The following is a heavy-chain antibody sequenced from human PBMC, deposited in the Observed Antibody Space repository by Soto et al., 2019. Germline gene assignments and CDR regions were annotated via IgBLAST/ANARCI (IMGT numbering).Heavy chain of an antibody. J-gene: IGHJ4*02. D-gene: IGHD3-10*01. CDR3: AKGEVRGIIPSYFDY. CDR1: GFTFSDYA. V-gene: IGHV3-23*01. Sequence: GGSLRLSCAASGFTFSDYAMAWVRQAPGKGLEWVSTISGSGHSTHYADSVKGRFTISRDNSKNTLYLQMDSLRAEDTAVYYCAKGEVRGIIPSYFDYWGLGTLVTVSS. CDR2: ISGSGHST.